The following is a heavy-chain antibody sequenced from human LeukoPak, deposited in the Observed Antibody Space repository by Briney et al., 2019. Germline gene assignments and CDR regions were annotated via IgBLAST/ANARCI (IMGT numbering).Heavy chain of an antibody. CDR1: GGSFSGYY. D-gene: IGHD6-19*01. V-gene: IGHV4-34*01. CDR2: INHSGST. Sequence: PSETLSLTCAVYGGSFSGYYWSWIRQPPGKGLEWIGEINHSGSTNYNPSLKSRVTISVDTSKNQFSLKLSSVTAADTAVYYCAREVAGPLDYWGQGTLVTVSS. CDR3: AREVAGPLDY. J-gene: IGHJ4*02.